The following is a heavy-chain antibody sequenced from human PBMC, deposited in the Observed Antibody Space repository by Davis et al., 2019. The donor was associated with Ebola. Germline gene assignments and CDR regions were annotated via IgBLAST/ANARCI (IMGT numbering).Heavy chain of an antibody. Sequence: SGPTLVKPTQTLTLTCTFSGFSLSTSGMCVSWIRQPPGKALEWPALIYWDDDKRYSPSLKSRLTITKDTSKNQVVLTMTNMDPVDTATYYCAHRGHDDAFDIWGQGTMVTVSS. V-gene: IGHV2-5*08. CDR1: GFSLSTSGMC. CDR2: IYWDDDK. CDR3: AHRGHDDAFDI. J-gene: IGHJ3*02.